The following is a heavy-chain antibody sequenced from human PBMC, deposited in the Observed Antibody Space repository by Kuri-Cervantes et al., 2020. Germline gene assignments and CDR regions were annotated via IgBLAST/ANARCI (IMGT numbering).Heavy chain of an antibody. Sequence: SETLSLTCAVYGGSFSGYYWSWIRQPPGTGLEWIGEINHSGSTNYNPSLQSRVTISVDTSKNQFSLKLNSVTAADTAVYYCARYAVTTNNFDYWGQGTLVTDSP. D-gene: IGHD4-17*01. CDR3: ARYAVTTNNFDY. CDR1: GGSFSGYY. CDR2: INHSGST. V-gene: IGHV4-34*01. J-gene: IGHJ4*02.